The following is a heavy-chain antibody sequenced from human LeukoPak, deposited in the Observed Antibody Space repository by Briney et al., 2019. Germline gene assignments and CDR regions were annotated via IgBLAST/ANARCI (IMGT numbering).Heavy chain of an antibody. J-gene: IGHJ3*02. D-gene: IGHD4-17*01. Sequence: PSQTLSLTCTVSGGSISSYYWSWIRQPPGKGLEWIGYIYYSGSTNYNPSLKSRVTISVDTSKNQFSLKLSSVTAADTAVYYCARTYGDYVRAFDIWGQGTMVTVSS. CDR2: IYYSGST. CDR1: GGSISSYY. V-gene: IGHV4-59*08. CDR3: ARTYGDYVRAFDI.